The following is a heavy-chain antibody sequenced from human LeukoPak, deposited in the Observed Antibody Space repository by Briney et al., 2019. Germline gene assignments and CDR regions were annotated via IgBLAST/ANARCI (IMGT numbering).Heavy chain of an antibody. Sequence: PSETLSLTCTVSGGSIRSYYWSWIRQPPGKGLEWIGYIYYSGSTNYNPSLKSRVTISVDTSKNQFSLKLSSVTAADTAVYYCAGYSYGSFDYWGQGTPVTVSS. J-gene: IGHJ4*02. CDR1: GGSIRSYY. CDR3: AGYSYGSFDY. V-gene: IGHV4-59*08. D-gene: IGHD5-18*01. CDR2: IYYSGST.